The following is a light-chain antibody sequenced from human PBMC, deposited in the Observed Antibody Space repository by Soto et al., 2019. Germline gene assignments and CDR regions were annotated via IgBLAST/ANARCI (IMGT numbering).Light chain of an antibody. J-gene: IGKJ5*01. CDR3: QKANGFPLT. CDR1: QSISSW. Sequence: DIQMTQSPSTLSASVGDRVTITCRASQSISSWLAWYQQKPGKAPKLLIYDASSLESGVPSRFSGSRSGTDFTLTISSLQPEDFATYYCQKANGFPLTFGQGTRLEIK. V-gene: IGKV1-5*01. CDR2: DAS.